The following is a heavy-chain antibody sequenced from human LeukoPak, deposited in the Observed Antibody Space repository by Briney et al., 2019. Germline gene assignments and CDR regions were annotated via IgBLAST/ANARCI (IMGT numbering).Heavy chain of an antibody. J-gene: IGHJ6*02. V-gene: IGHV4-30-4*01. D-gene: IGHD3-22*01. CDR2: IYYSGSI. CDR1: GGSISSGDYY. Sequence: SETLSLTCTVSGGSISSGDYYWSWIRQPPGKGLEWIGYIYYSGSIYYNPSLKSRVTVSVDTSKNQFSLKLSSVTAADTAVYYCARGLYDGMDVWGQGTTVTVSS. CDR3: ARGLYDGMDV.